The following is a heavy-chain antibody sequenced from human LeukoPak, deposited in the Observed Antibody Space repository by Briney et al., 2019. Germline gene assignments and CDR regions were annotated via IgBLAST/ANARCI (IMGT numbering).Heavy chain of an antibody. V-gene: IGHV3-7*01. CDR3: ARVTSGRSYRPFDY. Sequence: GGSLRLSCAASGVTFSNYWMSWVRQAPGNGPEWVANIKEDESEKNYVDSVKGRFTISRDSAKNSLYLQMNSLRAEDTAVYYCARVTSGRSYRPFDYWGQGTLVTVSS. J-gene: IGHJ4*02. CDR1: GVTFSNYW. CDR2: IKEDESEK. D-gene: IGHD3-10*01.